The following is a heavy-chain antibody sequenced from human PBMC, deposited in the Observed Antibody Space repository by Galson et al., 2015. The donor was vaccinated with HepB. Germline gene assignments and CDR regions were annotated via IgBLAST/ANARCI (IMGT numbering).Heavy chain of an antibody. Sequence: SVKVSCKAPGYTFTSYGISWVRQAPGQGLEWMGWISAYNGNTSYAQKLQGRVTMTTDTSTSTAYMELRSLRSDDTAVYYCARDALGYCSGGSCYGAYWGQGTLVTVSS. V-gene: IGHV1-18*01. CDR3: ARDALGYCSGGSCYGAY. CDR1: GYTFTSYG. CDR2: ISAYNGNT. J-gene: IGHJ4*02. D-gene: IGHD2-15*01.